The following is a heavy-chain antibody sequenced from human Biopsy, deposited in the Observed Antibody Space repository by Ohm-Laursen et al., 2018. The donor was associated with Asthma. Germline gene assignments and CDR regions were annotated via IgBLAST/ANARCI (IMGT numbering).Heavy chain of an antibody. J-gene: IGHJ4*02. V-gene: IGHV3-48*02. CDR3: ARFKRGYSYGYAGVFDY. CDR1: GFTFSSYS. Sequence: SLRLSCAASGFTFSSYSMNWVRQAPGKGLERVSYISSSSSTIYYADSVKGRFTISRDNAKNSLYLQMNGLRDEDTAVYYCARFKRGYSYGYAGVFDYWGQGVLVTVSS. D-gene: IGHD5-18*01. CDR2: ISSSSSTI.